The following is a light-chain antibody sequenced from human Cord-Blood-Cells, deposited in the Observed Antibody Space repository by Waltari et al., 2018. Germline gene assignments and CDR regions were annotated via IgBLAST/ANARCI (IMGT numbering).Light chain of an antibody. CDR1: SSAAGGYTY. J-gene: IGLJ3*02. Sequence: QSALTQPASVSGSPGQSLTIPCTGTSSAAGGYTYVSWYQQPPGKAPKLMIYDVSKRPSGVSNRFSGSKSGNTASLTISGLQAEDEADYYCSSYTSSSTWVFGGGTKLTVL. V-gene: IGLV2-14*01. CDR2: DVS. CDR3: SSYTSSSTWV.